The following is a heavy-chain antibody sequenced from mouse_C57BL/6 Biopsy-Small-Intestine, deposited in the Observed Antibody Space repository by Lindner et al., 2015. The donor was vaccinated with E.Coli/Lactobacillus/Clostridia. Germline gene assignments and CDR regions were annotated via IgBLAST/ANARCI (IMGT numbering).Heavy chain of an antibody. CDR2: ISDGGSYT. D-gene: IGHD1-1*01. CDR3: ARDGYYGSSYYFDY. CDR1: GFTFSSYA. J-gene: IGHJ2*01. Sequence: VQLQESGGGLVSLEGPVKLSCAASGFTFSSYAMSWVRQTPEKRLEWVATISDGGSYTYYPDNVKGRFTISRDNAKNNLYLQMSHLKSEDTVMYYCARDGYYGSSYYFDYWGQGTTLTVSS. V-gene: IGHV5-4*01.